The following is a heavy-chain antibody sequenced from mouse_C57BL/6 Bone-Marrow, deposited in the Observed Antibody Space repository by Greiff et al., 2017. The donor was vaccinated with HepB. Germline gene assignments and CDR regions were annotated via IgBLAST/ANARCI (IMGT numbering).Heavy chain of an antibody. J-gene: IGHJ2*01. V-gene: IGHV1-4*01. CDR3: AREVVESLSDY. CDR2: INPSSGYT. CDR1: GYTFTSYT. D-gene: IGHD1-1*01. Sequence: VQRVESGAELARPGASVKMSCKASGYTFTSYTMHWVKQRPGQGLEWIGYINPSSGYTKYNQKFKDKATLTADKSSSTAYMQLSSLTSEDSAVYYCAREVVESLSDYWGQGTTLTVSS.